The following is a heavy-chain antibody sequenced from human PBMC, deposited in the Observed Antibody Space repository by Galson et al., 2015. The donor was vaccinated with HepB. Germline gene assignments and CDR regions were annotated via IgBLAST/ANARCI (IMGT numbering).Heavy chain of an antibody. D-gene: IGHD3-10*01. Sequence: QSGAEVKKPGESLKISCKASGYTFTSYGISWVRQAPGQGLEWMGWISAYNGNTNYAQKLQGRVTMTTDTSTSTAYMELRSLRSDDTAVYYCARSRRDLGINYYGSGSYYNDYWGQGTLVTVSS. CDR3: ARSRRDLGINYYGSGSYYNDY. V-gene: IGHV1-18*01. J-gene: IGHJ4*02. CDR1: GYTFTSYG. CDR2: ISAYNGNT.